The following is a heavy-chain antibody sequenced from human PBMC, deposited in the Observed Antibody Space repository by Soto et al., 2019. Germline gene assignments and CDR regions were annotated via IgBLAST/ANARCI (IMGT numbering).Heavy chain of an antibody. CDR3: AGERAHCVGGTCYTSGFDY. J-gene: IGHJ4*02. CDR2: INWNGGST. Sequence: EVQLVESGGGVVRPGGSLRLSCAASGSTFGDYGMSWVRQAPGKGLEWVSRINWNGGSTDYADSVKGRFTISRDNAKKSLYLQMNSLRAEDTAFYYCAGERAHCVGGTCYTSGFDYWGRGALVTVSS. CDR1: GSTFGDYG. V-gene: IGHV3-20*04. D-gene: IGHD2-15*01.